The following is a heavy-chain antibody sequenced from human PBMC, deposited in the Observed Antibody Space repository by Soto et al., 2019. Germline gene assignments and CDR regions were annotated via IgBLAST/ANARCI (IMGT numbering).Heavy chain of an antibody. V-gene: IGHV4-59*01. D-gene: IGHD3-10*01. CDR2: IYYSGST. CDR1: GGSISSYY. J-gene: IGHJ4*02. Sequence: AETLSLTCTVSGGSISSYYWSWIRQPPGKGLEWIGYIYYSGSTNYNPSLKSRVTISVDTSKNQFSLKLSSVTAADTAVYYCARAGSRWARGVIANFDYWGQGTLVTVSS. CDR3: ARAGSRWARGVIANFDY.